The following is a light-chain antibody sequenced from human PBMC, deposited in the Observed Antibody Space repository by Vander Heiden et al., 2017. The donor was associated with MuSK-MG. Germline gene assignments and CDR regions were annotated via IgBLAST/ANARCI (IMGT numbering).Light chain of an antibody. CDR1: QGISSY. V-gene: IGKV1-9*01. Sequence: DIQLTQSPSFLSASVGDRVTITCRASQGISSYLAWYQQKRGKAPKLLIYAASTLQSGVPSRFSGSGSGTEFTLTISSLQPEDFATYYCQLLNSYPLTFGGGTKVXIK. J-gene: IGKJ4*01. CDR3: QLLNSYPLT. CDR2: AAS.